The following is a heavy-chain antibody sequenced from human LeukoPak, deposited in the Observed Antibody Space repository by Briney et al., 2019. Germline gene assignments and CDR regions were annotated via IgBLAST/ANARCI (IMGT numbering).Heavy chain of an antibody. CDR3: AKDRPNYYGSNGHYYRRDGDY. J-gene: IGHJ4*02. V-gene: IGHV3-23*01. Sequence: GGSLRLSCAASGFTFSIYAMSWVRQAPGKGLQWVSSITSCGDGTYYADSVKGRFTISKDNFENMLYLQMNSLRVEDTAVYFCAKDRPNYYGSNGHYYRRDGDYWGQGTLVTVSS. CDR2: ITSCGDGT. CDR1: GFTFSIYA. D-gene: IGHD3-22*01.